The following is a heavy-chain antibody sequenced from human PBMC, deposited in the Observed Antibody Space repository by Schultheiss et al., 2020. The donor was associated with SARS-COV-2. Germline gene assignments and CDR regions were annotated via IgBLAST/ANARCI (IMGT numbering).Heavy chain of an antibody. CDR2: IYYSGST. CDR3: ARDRGYGDYWLDP. J-gene: IGHJ5*02. V-gene: IGHV4-61*01. D-gene: IGHD4-17*01. CDR1: GGSISSSSYY. Sequence: SETLSLTCTVSGGSISSSSYYWSWIRQPPGKGLEWIGYIYYSGSTNYNPSLKSRVTISVDTSKNQFSLKLNSVTAADTAVYYCARDRGYGDYWLDPWGQGTLVTVSS.